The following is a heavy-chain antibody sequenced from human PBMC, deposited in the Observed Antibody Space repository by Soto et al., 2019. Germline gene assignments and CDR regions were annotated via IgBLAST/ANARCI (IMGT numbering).Heavy chain of an antibody. V-gene: IGHV3-23*01. CDR3: AKDEVGAIYYYYYGMDV. Sequence: EVQLLESGGGLVQPGGPRRLSGAASGFTFSSYAMGWVRQAPGKGREWVSAISGSGGSTYYADSVKGRFTISRDNSKNTLYLQMNSLRAEDTAVYYCAKDEVGAIYYYYYGMDVWGQGTTVTVSS. CDR2: ISGSGGST. CDR1: GFTFSSYA. D-gene: IGHD1-26*01. J-gene: IGHJ6*02.